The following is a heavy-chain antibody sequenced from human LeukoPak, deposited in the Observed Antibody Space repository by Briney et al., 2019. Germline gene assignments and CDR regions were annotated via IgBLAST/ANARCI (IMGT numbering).Heavy chain of an antibody. D-gene: IGHD2-2*01. Sequence: SQTLSLTCAVSGGSISSGGYSWSWIRQPPGKGLEWIGYIYHSGSTYYNPSLKSRVTISVDRSKNQFSLKLSSVTATDTAVYYCARERCSSTSCYSGGSVDYWGQGTLVTVSS. J-gene: IGHJ4*02. CDR1: GGSISSGGYS. CDR3: ARERCSSTSCYSGGSVDY. CDR2: IYHSGST. V-gene: IGHV4-30-2*01.